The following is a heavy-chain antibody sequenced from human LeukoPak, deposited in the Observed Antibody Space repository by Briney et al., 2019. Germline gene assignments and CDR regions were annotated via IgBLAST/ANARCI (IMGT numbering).Heavy chain of an antibody. CDR2: IYYSGST. J-gene: IGHJ4*02. D-gene: IGHD2-15*01. V-gene: IGHV4-59*08. CDR3: ARLGEYCSGGSCYSGGFDY. Sequence: SETXSLTRTXSGXSISSYYWSWIRQPPGKGLEWIGYIYYSGSTNYNPSLKRRVTISVDKSKNHFSLKLSSVTAADTAVYYCARLGEYCSGGSCYSGGFDYWGQGTLVTVSS. CDR1: GXSISSYY.